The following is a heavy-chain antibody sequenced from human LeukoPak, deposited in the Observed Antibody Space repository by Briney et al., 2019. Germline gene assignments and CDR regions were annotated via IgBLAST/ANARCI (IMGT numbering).Heavy chain of an antibody. CDR3: AKVPINGIEVAPTDY. J-gene: IGHJ4*02. CDR1: GFTFSSYA. Sequence: PGGSLRLPCAASGFTFSSYAMSWVRQAPGKGREWGSAISGSGGSTYYADSVKGRFTISRDNSKNTLYLQMNSLRAEDTAVYYCAKVPINGIEVAPTDYWGQGTLVTVSS. CDR2: ISGSGGST. V-gene: IGHV3-23*01. D-gene: IGHD6-19*01.